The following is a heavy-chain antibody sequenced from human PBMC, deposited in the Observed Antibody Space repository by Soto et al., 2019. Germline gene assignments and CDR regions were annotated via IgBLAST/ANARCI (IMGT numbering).Heavy chain of an antibody. V-gene: IGHV3-15*01. J-gene: IGHJ4*02. CDR3: TTTRPGTNVFDY. CDR2: IRSKTDGGTT. D-gene: IGHD6-13*01. Sequence: GGSLRLSCAASGITFSNAWMNWVRQAPGKGLEYIGRIRSKTDGGTTEYAAPVEGRFTISRDDSKNTLYLQMGGLKTEDTAVYYCTTTRPGTNVFDYWGQGTLVTVSS. CDR1: GITFSNAW.